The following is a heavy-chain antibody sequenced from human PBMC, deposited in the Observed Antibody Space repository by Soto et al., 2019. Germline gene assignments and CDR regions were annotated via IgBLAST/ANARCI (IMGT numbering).Heavy chain of an antibody. J-gene: IGHJ4*02. V-gene: IGHV4-59*01. CDR1: GGSISSYY. CDR3: ARAVVSSWYFDY. D-gene: IGHD6-6*01. Sequence: SETLSLTCTVSGGSISSYYWSWIRQPPGKGLEWIGYIYYSGSTNYNPSLKSRVTISVDTSKNQFSLKLSSVTAADTAVYYCARAVVSSWYFDYWGQGTLVTVSS. CDR2: IYYSGST.